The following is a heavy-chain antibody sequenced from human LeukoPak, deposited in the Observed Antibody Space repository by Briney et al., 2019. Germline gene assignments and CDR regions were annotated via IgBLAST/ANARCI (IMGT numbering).Heavy chain of an antibody. CDR1: GYTFTDYY. CDR2: INPNDGDT. V-gene: IGHV1-2*02. D-gene: IGHD2-2*01. J-gene: IGHJ4*02. Sequence: ASVTLSCKASGYTFTDYYMHWVRHAAGQGFEWMGWINPNDGDTNYAQKFQGRVTMTRDTSISTAHMEVSRLRSDDTAVYYCARANFLYCSSSTCLFDYWGQGTLVTVSS. CDR3: ARANFLYCSSSTCLFDY.